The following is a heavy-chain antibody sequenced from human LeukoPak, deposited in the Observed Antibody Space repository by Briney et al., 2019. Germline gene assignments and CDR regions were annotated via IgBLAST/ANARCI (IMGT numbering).Heavy chain of an antibody. J-gene: IGHJ4*02. V-gene: IGHV4-34*01. Sequence: SETLSLTCAVYGGSFSGYYWSWIRQPPGKGLEWIGEINHSGSTNYNPSLKSRVTISVDTSKNQFSLKLSSVTAADTAVYYCARHGVFSSGYDSGSVVNPFDYWGQGTLVTVSS. CDR1: GGSFSGYY. D-gene: IGHD5-12*01. CDR3: ARHGVFSSGYDSGSVVNPFDY. CDR2: INHSGST.